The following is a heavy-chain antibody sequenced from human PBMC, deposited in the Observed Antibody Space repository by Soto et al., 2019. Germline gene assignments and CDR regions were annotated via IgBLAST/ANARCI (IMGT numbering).Heavy chain of an antibody. CDR3: ARLAEGRPYYYYYMDV. Sequence: GESLKISCKGSGYSFTSYWIGWVRQMPGKGLEWMGIIYPGDSDTRYSPSFQGQVTISADKSISTAYLQWSSLKASDTAMYYCARLAEGRPYYYYYMDVSGKATTVTVSS. J-gene: IGHJ6*03. CDR2: IYPGDSDT. V-gene: IGHV5-51*01. CDR1: GYSFTSYW. D-gene: IGHD2-21*01.